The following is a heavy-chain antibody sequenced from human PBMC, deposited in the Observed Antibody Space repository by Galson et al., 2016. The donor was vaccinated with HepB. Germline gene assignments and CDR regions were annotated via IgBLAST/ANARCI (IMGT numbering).Heavy chain of an antibody. CDR1: GASISSGTYY. Sequence: TLSLTCTVSGASISSGTYYWSWIRQPAGKGLEWIGRIYTSGSTNYNPSLKSRVTISVDTSTNQFSLTLTSVTAADTAIYYCASGRYSNLYYFYYMDVWAKGTTVTVSS. J-gene: IGHJ6*03. CDR2: IYTSGST. D-gene: IGHD4-11*01. V-gene: IGHV4-61*02. CDR3: ASGRYSNLYYFYYMDV.